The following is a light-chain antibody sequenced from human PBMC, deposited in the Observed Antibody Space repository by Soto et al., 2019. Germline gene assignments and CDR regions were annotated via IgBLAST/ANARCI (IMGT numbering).Light chain of an antibody. V-gene: IGKV2-28*01. Sequence: DIVMTQSPLSLPVTPGEPASISCRSSQSLLLSNGYNYLDWYLQKPGQSPQLLISLGSNRASGVPDRVSGSGSGTDFTLRISRVEAEDVGVYYCRQALQSPRAFGPGTKVDIK. J-gene: IGKJ3*01. CDR1: QSLLLSNGYNY. CDR3: RQALQSPRA. CDR2: LGS.